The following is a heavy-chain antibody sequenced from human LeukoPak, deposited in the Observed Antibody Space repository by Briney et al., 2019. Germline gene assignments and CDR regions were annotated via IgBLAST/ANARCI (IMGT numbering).Heavy chain of an antibody. CDR1: GFTFSSYS. CDR2: ISSSSSYI. CDR3: ARDNGGDDYVWGSYRPSPGQHYMDV. J-gene: IGHJ6*03. V-gene: IGHV3-21*01. D-gene: IGHD3-16*02. Sequence: GGSLRLSCAASGFTFSSYSMNWVRQAPGKGLEWVSSISSSSSYIYYADSVKGRFTISRDNAKNSLYLQMNSLRAEDTAVYYCARDNGGDDYVWGSYRPSPGQHYMDVWGKGTTVTISS.